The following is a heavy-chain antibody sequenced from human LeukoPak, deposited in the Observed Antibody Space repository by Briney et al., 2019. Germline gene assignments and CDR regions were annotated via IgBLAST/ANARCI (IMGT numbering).Heavy chain of an antibody. J-gene: IGHJ3*02. CDR1: GGSISSYY. V-gene: IGHV4-59*01. Sequence: SETLSLTCTVSGGSISSYYWSWIRQPLGKGLEWIGYIYYSGSTNYNPSLKSRVTISVDTSKNQFSLKLSSVTAADTAVYYCARVVVVPAAMVAFDIWGQGTMVTVSS. CDR2: IYYSGST. D-gene: IGHD2-2*01. CDR3: ARVVVVPAAMVAFDI.